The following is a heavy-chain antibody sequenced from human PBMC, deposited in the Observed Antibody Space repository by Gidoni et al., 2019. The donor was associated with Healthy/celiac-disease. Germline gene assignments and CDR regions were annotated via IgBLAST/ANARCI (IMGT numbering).Heavy chain of an antibody. D-gene: IGHD3-10*01. V-gene: IGHV4-39*01. CDR1: GGSISSSSYY. CDR2: IYYSGST. Sequence: QLQLQESGPGLVKPSETLSLTCTVSGGSISSSSYYWGWIRQPPGKGLEWIGSIYYSGSTYYTPSLNSRVTISVVTSKSQFSLKLSSVTAADTAVYYCARLSASSPDYWGQGTLVTVSS. J-gene: IGHJ4*02. CDR3: ARLSASSPDY.